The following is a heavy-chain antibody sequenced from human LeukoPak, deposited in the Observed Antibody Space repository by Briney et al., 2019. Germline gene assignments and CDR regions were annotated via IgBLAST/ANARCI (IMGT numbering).Heavy chain of an antibody. J-gene: IGHJ5*02. D-gene: IGHD3-22*01. CDR1: GGSISSYY. CDR2: IYYSGST. V-gene: IGHV4-59*12. CDR3: ARGVFITSNWFDP. Sequence: SETLSLTCTVSGGSISSYYWSWIRQPPGKGLEWIGYIYYSGSTNYNPSLKSRVTISVDTSKNQFSLQLNSVTPEDTAVYYCARGVFITSNWFDPWGQGTLVTVSS.